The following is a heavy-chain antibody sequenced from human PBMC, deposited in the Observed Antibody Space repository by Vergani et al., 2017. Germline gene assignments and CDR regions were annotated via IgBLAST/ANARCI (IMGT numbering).Heavy chain of an antibody. V-gene: IGHV3-21*01. J-gene: IGHJ2*01. CDR1: GFTFSSYS. D-gene: IGHD5-24*01. Sequence: EVQLVESGGGLVKPGGSLRLSCAASGFTFSSYSMNWVRQAPGKGLEWVSSISSSGYIYYADSVKGRFTITRDNAKNSLYLQMNSLRAEDTAVYYCARDRRDPLNLDWYFDLWGRGTLVTVSS. CDR2: ISSSGYI. CDR3: ARDRRDPLNLDWYFDL.